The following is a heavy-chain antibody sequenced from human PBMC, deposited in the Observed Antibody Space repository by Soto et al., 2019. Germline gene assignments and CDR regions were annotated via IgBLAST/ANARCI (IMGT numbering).Heavy chain of an antibody. J-gene: IGHJ6*02. CDR1: GGSFSGYY. CDR2: INHSGIT. CDR3: ARGARLLRFLPHHYYALDV. Sequence: PSETLSPTCAVYGGSFSGYYWSWIRQPPGKGLELIGEINHSGITNYNPSLKSRVTISVDTSKNQFSLKLSSVTAADTAVYYCARGARLLRFLPHHYYALDVWGQGTTVTVSS. D-gene: IGHD3-3*01. V-gene: IGHV4-34*01.